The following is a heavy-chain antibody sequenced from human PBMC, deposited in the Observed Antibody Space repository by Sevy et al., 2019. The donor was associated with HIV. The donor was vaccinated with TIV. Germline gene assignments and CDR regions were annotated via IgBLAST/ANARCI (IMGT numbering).Heavy chain of an antibody. J-gene: IGHJ4*02. V-gene: IGHV3-30*18. CDR3: AKSQSAYDYVWGSYRYVSGGFDY. CDR1: GFTFSSYG. Sequence: GGSLRLSCAASGFTFSSYGMHWVRQAPGKGLEWVAVISYDGSNKYYADSVKGRFTISRDNSKNTLYLQMNSLRAEDTAVYYCAKSQSAYDYVWGSYRYVSGGFDYWGQGTLVTASS. D-gene: IGHD3-16*02. CDR2: ISYDGSNK.